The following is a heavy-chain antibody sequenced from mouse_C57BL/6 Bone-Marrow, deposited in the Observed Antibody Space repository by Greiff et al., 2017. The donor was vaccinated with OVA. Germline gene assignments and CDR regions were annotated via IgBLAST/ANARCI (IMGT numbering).Heavy chain of an antibody. D-gene: IGHD1-1*01. CDR3: ARDTTVVAHWYFDV. CDR2: INYDGSST. V-gene: IGHV5-16*01. J-gene: IGHJ1*03. CDR1: GFTFSDYY. Sequence: EVKVVESEGGLVQPGRSLKLSCTASGFTFSDYYMAWVRQVPEKGLEWVANINYDGSSTYYLDSLKSRFIISRDNAKNILYLQMSSLKSEDTATYYCARDTTVVAHWYFDVWGTGTTVTVSS.